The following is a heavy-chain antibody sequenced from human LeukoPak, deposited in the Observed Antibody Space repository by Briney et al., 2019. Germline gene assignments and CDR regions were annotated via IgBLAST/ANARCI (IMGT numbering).Heavy chain of an antibody. V-gene: IGHV4-34*01. CDR3: ARQRELRFDP. D-gene: IGHD1-1*01. CDR2: IYYSGST. J-gene: IGHJ5*02. CDR1: GGSFSGYY. Sequence: SETLSLTCAVYGGSFSGYYWSWIRQPPGKGLEWIGSIYYSGSTYYNPSLKSRVTISVDTSKNQFSLKLSSVTAADTAVYYCARQRELRFDPWGQGTLVTVSS.